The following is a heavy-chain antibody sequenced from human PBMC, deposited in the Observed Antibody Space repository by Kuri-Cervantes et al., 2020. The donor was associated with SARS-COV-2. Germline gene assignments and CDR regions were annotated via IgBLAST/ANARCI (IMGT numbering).Heavy chain of an antibody. J-gene: IGHJ6*02. CDR3: AKPEAAGPFYYGMDV. D-gene: IGHD6-13*01. Sequence: GESLKIPCAASGFTFSSYAMSWVRQAPGKGLEWVSAISGSGGSTYYADSVKGRFTISGDNSKNTLYLQMNSLRAEDTAVYYCAKPEAAGPFYYGMDVWGQGTTVTVSS. CDR2: ISGSGGST. CDR1: GFTFSSYA. V-gene: IGHV3-23*01.